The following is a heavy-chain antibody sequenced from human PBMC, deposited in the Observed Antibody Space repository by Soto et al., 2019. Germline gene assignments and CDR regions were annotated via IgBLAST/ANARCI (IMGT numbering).Heavy chain of an antibody. CDR2: ISYDGSNK. J-gene: IGHJ4*02. V-gene: IGHV3-30*18. D-gene: IGHD2-8*01. CDR1: GFTFSSYG. CDR3: AKGATIVLMVYASHYFDY. Sequence: QVQLVESGGGVVQPGRSLRLSCAASGFTFSSYGMHWVRQAPGKGLEWVAVISYDGSNKYYADSVKGRFTISRDNSKNTLYLQMNSLRADDTAVYYCAKGATIVLMVYASHYFDYWGQGTLVTVSS.